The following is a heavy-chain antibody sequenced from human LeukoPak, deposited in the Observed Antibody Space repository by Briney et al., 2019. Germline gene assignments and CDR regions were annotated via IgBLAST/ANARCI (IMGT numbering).Heavy chain of an antibody. J-gene: IGHJ6*02. D-gene: IGHD4-17*01. CDR3: ARRGAVTTYYYYYGMDV. CDR2: ISSSSSYI. CDR1: GFTFSSYA. Sequence: GGSLRLSCAASGFTFSSYAMNWVRQAPGKGLEWVSSISSSSSYIYYADSVKGRFTISRDNAKNSLYLQMSSLRAEDTAVYYCARRGAVTTYYYYYGMDVWGQGTTVTVSS. V-gene: IGHV3-21*01.